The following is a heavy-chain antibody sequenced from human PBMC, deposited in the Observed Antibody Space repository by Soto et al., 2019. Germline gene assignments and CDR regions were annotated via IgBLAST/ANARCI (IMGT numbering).Heavy chain of an antibody. Sequence: VQLVESGGGVVQPGRSLRLSCAASGFTFSSYGMHWVRQAPGKGLEWVAVISYDGSNKYYADSVKGRFTISRDNSKNTLYLQMNSLRAEDTAVYYCAKRGVDYGDYPGNLFDYWGQGTLVTVSS. V-gene: IGHV3-30*18. CDR1: GFTFSSYG. J-gene: IGHJ4*02. CDR2: ISYDGSNK. D-gene: IGHD4-17*01. CDR3: AKRGVDYGDYPGNLFDY.